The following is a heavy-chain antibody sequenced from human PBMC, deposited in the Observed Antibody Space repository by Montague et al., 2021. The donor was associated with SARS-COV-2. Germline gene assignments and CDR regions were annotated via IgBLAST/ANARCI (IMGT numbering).Heavy chain of an antibody. V-gene: IGHV4-31*03. Sequence: TLSLTCTVSGGSISDGGYSWTWIRQLPGKGLEWIGCIYYSGRTFYNPSLKSRLTISVDTSKNQFSLKLSSVTAADTAVYYCAREGGRFQPWLRGDDAFALWGRGTMVTVSS. CDR3: AREGGRFQPWLRGDDAFAL. D-gene: IGHD3-9*01. CDR1: GGSISDGGYS. CDR2: IYYSGRT. J-gene: IGHJ3*01.